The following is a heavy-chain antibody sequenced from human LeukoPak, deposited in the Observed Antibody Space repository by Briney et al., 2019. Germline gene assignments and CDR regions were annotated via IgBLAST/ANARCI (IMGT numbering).Heavy chain of an antibody. J-gene: IGHJ3*02. CDR1: GFTFSSYA. V-gene: IGHV3-23*01. CDR2: ITGSGGST. D-gene: IGHD3-22*01. CDR3: AKYYDPRRGAFDI. Sequence: GGSLRLSCATSGFTFSSYAMSWVRQAPGKGLEWVSAITGSGGSTYYADSVRGRFTISRDSSKNTMYLQMNSLRAEDTAVYYCAKYYDPRRGAFDIWGQGTRVTVSS.